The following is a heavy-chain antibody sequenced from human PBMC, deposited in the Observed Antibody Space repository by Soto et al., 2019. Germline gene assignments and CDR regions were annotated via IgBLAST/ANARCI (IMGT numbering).Heavy chain of an antibody. V-gene: IGHV1-24*01. D-gene: IGHD3-22*01. Sequence: ASVKVSCQVSGYTLTELSMHWVRQAPGKGLEWMGGFDPEDGETIYAQKFQGRVTMTEDTSTDTAYMELSSLRSEDTAVYYCATEALGDYYDSSGNLYYFDYWGQGTLVTVSS. CDR2: FDPEDGET. CDR3: ATEALGDYYDSSGNLYYFDY. CDR1: GYTLTELS. J-gene: IGHJ4*02.